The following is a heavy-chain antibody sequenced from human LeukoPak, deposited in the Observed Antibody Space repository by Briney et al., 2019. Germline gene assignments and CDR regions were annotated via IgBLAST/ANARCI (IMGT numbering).Heavy chain of an antibody. CDR3: ARTVITQDPGDY. V-gene: IGHV1-2*02. J-gene: IGHJ4*02. Sequence: ASVKVSCKASGYTFTGYYMHWVRQAPGQGLEWMGWINPNSGGTNYAQKFQGRVTMTRDTSISTAYMELSGLRSDDTAVYYCARTVITQDPGDYWGQGTLVTVSS. CDR2: INPNSGGT. D-gene: IGHD4-17*01. CDR1: GYTFTGYY.